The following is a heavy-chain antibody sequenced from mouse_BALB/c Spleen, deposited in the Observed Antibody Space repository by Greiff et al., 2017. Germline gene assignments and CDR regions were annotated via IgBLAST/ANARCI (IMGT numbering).Heavy chain of an antibody. CDR2: IYYSGTI. CDR3: ARWATRGAMDY. Sequence: EVQGVESGPGLVKPSQTVSLTCTVTGISITTGNYRWSWIRQFPGNKLEWIGYIYYSGTITYNPSLTSRTTITRDTSKNQFFLEMNSLTAEDTATYYCARWATRGAMDYWGQGTSVTVSS. J-gene: IGHJ4*01. D-gene: IGHD3-1*01. CDR1: GISITTGNYR. V-gene: IGHV3-5*02.